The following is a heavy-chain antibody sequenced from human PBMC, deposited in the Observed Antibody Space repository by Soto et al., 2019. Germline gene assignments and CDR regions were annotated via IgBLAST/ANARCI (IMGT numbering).Heavy chain of an antibody. Sequence: EVQLVEPGGGLVPPGGSLRLSCAASGFTLSRHWMHWVRQVPGKGLVWVSRVNSDGDWTNYADSVKGRFTISRDNAKNTLYLQMNRLRVEDTAVYYCARDARDGYNSIDYWGQGTLVTVSS. V-gene: IGHV3-74*01. D-gene: IGHD1-1*01. J-gene: IGHJ4*02. CDR2: VNSDGDWT. CDR3: ARDARDGYNSIDY. CDR1: GFTLSRHW.